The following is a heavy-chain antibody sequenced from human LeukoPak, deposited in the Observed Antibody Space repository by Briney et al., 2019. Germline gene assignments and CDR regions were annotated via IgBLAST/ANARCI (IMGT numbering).Heavy chain of an antibody. CDR2: ISGSGGST. Sequence: PGGSLRLSCGTSGFRFRTHAMSWVRQAPGKGLEWVSAISGSGGSTYYADSVKGRFTISRDNSKNTLYLQMNSLRAEDTAVYYCATGYSSGWNYFDYWGQGTLVTVSS. V-gene: IGHV3-23*01. CDR1: GFRFRTHA. D-gene: IGHD6-19*01. CDR3: ATGYSSGWNYFDY. J-gene: IGHJ4*02.